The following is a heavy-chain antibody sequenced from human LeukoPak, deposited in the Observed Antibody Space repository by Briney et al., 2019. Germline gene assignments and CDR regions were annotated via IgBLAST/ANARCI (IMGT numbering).Heavy chain of an antibody. D-gene: IGHD3-16*02. Sequence: ASVKVSCKASGYTFTSYGISWVRQAPGQRLEWMGWINAGNGNTKYSQKFQGRVTITRDTSASTAYMELSSLRSEDTAVYYCARVRYNLGSDYWGQGTLVTVSS. V-gene: IGHV1-3*01. CDR3: ARVRYNLGSDY. J-gene: IGHJ4*02. CDR1: GYTFTSYG. CDR2: INAGNGNT.